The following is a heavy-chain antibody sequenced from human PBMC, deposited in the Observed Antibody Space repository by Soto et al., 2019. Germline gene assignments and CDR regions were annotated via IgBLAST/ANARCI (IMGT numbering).Heavy chain of an antibody. V-gene: IGHV3-15*01. CDR3: TTREKALPTWFDY. J-gene: IGHJ4*02. Sequence: GGSLRLSCAASGFTFSNAWMSWVRQAPGKGLEWVGRIKSKTDGGTTDYAAPVKGRFTISRDDSKNTLYLQMNSLKTEDTAVYYCTTREKALPTWFDYWGQGTLVTVSS. CDR1: GFTFSNAW. CDR2: IKSKTDGGTT. D-gene: IGHD1-1*01.